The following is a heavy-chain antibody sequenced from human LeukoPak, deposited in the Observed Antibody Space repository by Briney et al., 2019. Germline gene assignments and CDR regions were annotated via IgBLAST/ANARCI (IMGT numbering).Heavy chain of an antibody. D-gene: IGHD1-26*01. V-gene: IGHV3-21*01. CDR2: ISSSSSYI. CDR3: VREWELPPNFDY. J-gene: IGHJ4*02. CDR1: GFIFSSYS. Sequence: GGSLRLSCAASGFIFSSYSMNWVSQAPGKGLEWVSSISSSSSYIYYADSVKGRFTISRDNAKNSLYLQMNSLRAEDTAVYYCVREWELPPNFDYWGQGTLVTVSS.